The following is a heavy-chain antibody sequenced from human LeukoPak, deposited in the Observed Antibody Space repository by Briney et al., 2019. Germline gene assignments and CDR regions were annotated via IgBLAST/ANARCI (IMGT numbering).Heavy chain of an antibody. CDR1: GGTFSSYA. D-gene: IGHD1-26*01. J-gene: IGHJ4*02. V-gene: IGHV1-69*01. CDR3: ASHSGSYSGGLVFDY. Sequence: SVKVSCKASGGTFSSYALSWLGQAPGQGLAWMGGVIPIIGTANYGQKFQGRVTITADESTSTAYMKLNSLRSEDTAVYYCASHSGSYSGGLVFDYWGQGTLVTVSS. CDR2: VIPIIGTA.